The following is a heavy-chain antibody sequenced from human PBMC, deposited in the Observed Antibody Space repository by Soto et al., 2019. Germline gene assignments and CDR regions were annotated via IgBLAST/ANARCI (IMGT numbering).Heavy chain of an antibody. D-gene: IGHD1-26*01. CDR3: ARDRFSGRCCMDV. V-gene: IGHV3-74*01. Sequence: GGSLRLSCAASGFTFSSYAMSWVRQAPGKGLEWVSRINSDGSSTSYADSVKGRFTISRDNAKNTLYLQMNSLRAEDTAVYYCARDRFSGRCCMDVWGQGTTVTVSS. J-gene: IGHJ6*02. CDR2: INSDGSST. CDR1: GFTFSSYA.